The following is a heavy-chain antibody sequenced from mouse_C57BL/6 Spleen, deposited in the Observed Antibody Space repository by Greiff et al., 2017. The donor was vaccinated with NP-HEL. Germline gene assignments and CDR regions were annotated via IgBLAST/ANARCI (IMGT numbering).Heavy chain of an antibody. J-gene: IGHJ3*01. Sequence: VQLQQSGTELVKPGASVKLSCKASGYTFTGYWIHWVKQRPGQGLEWIGNINPSNGGTNYNEKFKSKATLTVDKYSSTAYMHLSSLTSEDSAVYYCARLGATVVGWGQGTLVTVSA. CDR2: INPSNGGT. V-gene: IGHV1-53*01. CDR1: GYTFTGYW. D-gene: IGHD1-1*01. CDR3: ARLGATVVG.